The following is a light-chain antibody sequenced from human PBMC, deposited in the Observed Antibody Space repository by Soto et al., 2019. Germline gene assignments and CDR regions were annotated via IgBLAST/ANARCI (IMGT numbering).Light chain of an antibody. CDR3: QQSYTPPFS. Sequence: DIQLTQSPSSLSASVGDRVTITCRASQSISSYLNWYQQKPGKAPKLLIYAASSLQTGVPSRFGGSGSGADFTLTITSLQPEDFATYYCQQSYTPPFSFGPGTKVDIK. CDR2: AAS. J-gene: IGKJ3*01. V-gene: IGKV1-39*01. CDR1: QSISSY.